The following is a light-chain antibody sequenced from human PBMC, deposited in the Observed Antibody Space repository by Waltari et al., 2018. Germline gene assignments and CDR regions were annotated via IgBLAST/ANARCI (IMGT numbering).Light chain of an antibody. J-gene: IGKJ1*01. CDR3: MQSIQFPWT. CDR2: EVS. Sequence: DIVLTQTPISLSVTPGQLASISCKSSQSLLHSDGQTYLHWYVQRPGQPPQLLIYEVSNRFSGVPDNFSGSGSGTDFTLKISRVEAEDVGVYYCMQSIQFPWTFGQGTKVEIK. CDR1: QSLLHSDGQTY. V-gene: IGKV2D-29*01.